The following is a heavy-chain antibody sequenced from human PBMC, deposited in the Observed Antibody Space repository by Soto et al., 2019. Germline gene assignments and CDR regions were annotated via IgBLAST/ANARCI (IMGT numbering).Heavy chain of an antibody. CDR2: IYSGGYT. J-gene: IGHJ4*02. D-gene: IGHD6-25*01. V-gene: IGHV3-53*01. CDR1: GFTVSNNY. CDR3: GPQRGGGGY. Sequence: EVQLVESGGGLIQPGGSLRLSCAVSGFTVSNNYMSWVRQAPGKGLEGVSVIYSGGYTAYGDSVKGRFTISRDNSKTPLFLQMKSRKADDGAVYYCGPQRGGGGYWGQGTLVTVSS.